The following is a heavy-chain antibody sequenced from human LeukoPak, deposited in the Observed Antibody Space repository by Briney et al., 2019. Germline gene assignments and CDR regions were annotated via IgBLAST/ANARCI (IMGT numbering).Heavy chain of an antibody. CDR1: GYTFTSYG. D-gene: IGHD5-18*01. J-gene: IGHJ4*02. CDR3: ARSEPMVTMSDY. V-gene: IGHV1-18*04. CDR2: ISAYNGNT. Sequence: ASVRVSCKASGYTFTSYGISWVRQAPGQGLEWMGWISAYNGNTNYAQKLQGRVTMTTDTSTSTAYMELRSLRSDDTGVYYCARSEPMVTMSDYWGQGTLVTVSS.